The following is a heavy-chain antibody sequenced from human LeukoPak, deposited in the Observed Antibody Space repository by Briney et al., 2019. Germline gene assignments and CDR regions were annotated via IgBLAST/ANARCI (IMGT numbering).Heavy chain of an antibody. CDR1: GGTFSSYA. J-gene: IGHJ3*02. CDR2: IIPIFGTA. Sequence: GASVTVSCTASGGTFSSYAISWVRQAPGQGLEWMGGIIPIFGTANYAQKFQGRVTITADESTSTAYMELSSLRSEDTAVYYCATGKRYFDWFPLDIWGQGTMVTVSS. D-gene: IGHD3-9*01. CDR3: ATGKRYFDWFPLDI. V-gene: IGHV1-69*13.